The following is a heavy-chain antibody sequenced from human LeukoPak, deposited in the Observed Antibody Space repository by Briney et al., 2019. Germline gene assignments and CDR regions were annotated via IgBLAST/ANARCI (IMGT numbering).Heavy chain of an antibody. Sequence: ASVKVSCKASGYTFTSYGLTWVRQAPGQGLEWMGWISTYNGNTNSAQKLQGRVTMTTDTSTSTAYMELSSLRSEDTAVYYCASAALAYCGGDCYHTFDYWGQGTLVTVSS. V-gene: IGHV1-18*01. J-gene: IGHJ4*02. D-gene: IGHD2-21*02. CDR1: GYTFTSYG. CDR3: ASAALAYCGGDCYHTFDY. CDR2: ISTYNGNT.